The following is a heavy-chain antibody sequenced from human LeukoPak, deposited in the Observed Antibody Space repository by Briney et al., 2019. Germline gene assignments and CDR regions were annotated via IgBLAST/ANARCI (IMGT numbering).Heavy chain of an antibody. CDR1: GLTFSTYW. D-gene: IGHD5-18*01. Sequence: GGSLRLSCAASGLTFSTYWMTWVRQAPPGKGLEWVANINEDGSAKNYVDSVKGRFTISRDNAKGSLYLQMNSLRVEDTAVYYCARWLGYGYGLDYWGQGIQVTVSS. CDR2: INEDGSAK. J-gene: IGHJ4*02. V-gene: IGHV3-7*01. CDR3: ARWLGYGYGLDY.